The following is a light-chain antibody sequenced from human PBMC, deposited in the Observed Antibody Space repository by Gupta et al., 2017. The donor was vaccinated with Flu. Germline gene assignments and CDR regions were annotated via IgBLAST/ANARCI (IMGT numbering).Light chain of an antibody. J-gene: IGLJ1*01. Sequence: QSALTQPASVSGSPGQSITISCPATSSDVGGFNYVSWYQQHPGKAPKLMIYAVSNRPSGVSNRFSGSKSGNTASLTISGLQAEDEADYYCSSYTSSSTPGVFGTGTKVTVL. CDR3: SSYTSSSTPGV. CDR1: SSDVGGFNY. CDR2: AVS. V-gene: IGLV2-14*01.